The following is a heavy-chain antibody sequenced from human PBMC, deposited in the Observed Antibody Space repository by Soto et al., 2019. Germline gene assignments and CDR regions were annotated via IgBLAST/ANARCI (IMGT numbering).Heavy chain of an antibody. CDR1: GGSVSNDNFY. D-gene: IGHD3-16*01. CDR2: VHSSGIT. Sequence: SETLSLTCTVSGGSVSNDNFYWSWIRQPPGKGLEWIGYVHSSGITNYNPSLKRRVTISVDTSRNQFSLRLSSVTAADTAVYYCARGLTMGQLPSHFDHWGQGTLVT. CDR3: ARGLTMGQLPSHFDH. J-gene: IGHJ5*02. V-gene: IGHV4-61*01.